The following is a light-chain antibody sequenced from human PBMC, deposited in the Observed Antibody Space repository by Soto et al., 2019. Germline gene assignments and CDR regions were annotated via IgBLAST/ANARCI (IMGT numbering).Light chain of an antibody. V-gene: IGLV2-14*01. CDR2: EVS. CDR1: SRDVGGYNY. Sequence: QSALTQPASVSGSPGQSITISCTGTSRDVGGYNYVSWHQQHPGKAPKVIITEVSNRPSGVSNRFSGSKSGNTASLTISGLQAEDDADYYCSSYISSSTFVVFGGGTQLTVL. CDR3: SSYISSSTFVV. J-gene: IGLJ7*01.